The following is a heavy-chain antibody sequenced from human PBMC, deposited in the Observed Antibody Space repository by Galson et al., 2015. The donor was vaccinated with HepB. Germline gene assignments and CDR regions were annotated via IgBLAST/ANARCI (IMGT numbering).Heavy chain of an antibody. J-gene: IGHJ5*02. CDR3: AKDKDYVWGSYRYPDWFDP. V-gene: IGHV3-23*01. CDR1: GFTFSSYS. Sequence: LRLSCAASGFTFSSYSMSWVRQAPGKGLQWVSGISSSGGFTYYADSVKGRFTISRDNSQNTLYLQLNSLRAEDTAVYYCAKDKDYVWGSYRYPDWFDPWGQGTLVTVSS. CDR2: ISSSGGFT. D-gene: IGHD3-16*02.